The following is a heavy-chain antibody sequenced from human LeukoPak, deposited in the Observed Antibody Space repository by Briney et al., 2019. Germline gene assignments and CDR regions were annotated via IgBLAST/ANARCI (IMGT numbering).Heavy chain of an antibody. CDR1: GFTFSNTW. CDR2: IKSKTDGGTT. V-gene: IGHV3-15*01. J-gene: IGHJ4*02. D-gene: IGHD5-12*01. Sequence: GFLRLSCAASGFTFSNTWTSWVRQAPGKGLEWVGRIKSKTDGGTTDYAAPVKGRFIISRDDSKNTLYLQMNSLKTEDTAVSSCTTDGYSGYEGLYDYWGQGTLVTVSS. CDR3: TTDGYSGYEGLYDY.